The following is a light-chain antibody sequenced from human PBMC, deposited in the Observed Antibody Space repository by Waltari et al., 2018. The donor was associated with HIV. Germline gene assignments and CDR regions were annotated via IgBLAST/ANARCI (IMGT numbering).Light chain of an antibody. CDR2: YDA. CDR1: TTTLGRHA. Sequence: QSVLTQPPSVSEAPGQRVTISCSGSTTTLGRHAGNWYQQVPGKAPKLLMYYDALFSSGVSARFSASKSCTSASLAIRGLQSQDEADYYCAAWDDSLNGYVFVSGTKVTVL. J-gene: IGLJ1*01. V-gene: IGLV1-36*01. CDR3: AAWDDSLNGYV.